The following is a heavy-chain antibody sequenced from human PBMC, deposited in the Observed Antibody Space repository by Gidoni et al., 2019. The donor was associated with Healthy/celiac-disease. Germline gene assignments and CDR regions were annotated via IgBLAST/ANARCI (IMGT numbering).Heavy chain of an antibody. V-gene: IGHV4-31*03. D-gene: IGHD4-17*01. J-gene: IGHJ5*02. CDR1: GRSISSGGYY. CDR2: IYYSGST. CDR3: ARTSDQNWFDP. Sequence: QVQLQEPGPGLVKPSQTLSPTCTVAGRSISSGGYYWSWIRQHPGKGLEWIGYIYYSGSTYYSPSLKSRVTKSVDASKNQFSLKLSSVTAADTAVYYCARTSDQNWFDPWGQGTLVTVSS.